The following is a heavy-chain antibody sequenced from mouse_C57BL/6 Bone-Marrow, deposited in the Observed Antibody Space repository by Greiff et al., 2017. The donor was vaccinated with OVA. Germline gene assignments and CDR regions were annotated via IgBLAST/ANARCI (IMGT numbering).Heavy chain of an antibody. Sequence: VQLQQPGAELVKPGASVKMSCKASGYTFTSYWITWVKQWPGQGLEWIGDIYPGSGSTNYNEKFKSKATLTVDTSSSTAYMQLSSLTSEDSAVYYCARPYYYGSSYGDYAMDYWGQGTSVTVSS. V-gene: IGHV1-55*01. J-gene: IGHJ4*01. D-gene: IGHD1-1*01. CDR2: IYPGSGST. CDR3: ARPYYYGSSYGDYAMDY. CDR1: GYTFTSYW.